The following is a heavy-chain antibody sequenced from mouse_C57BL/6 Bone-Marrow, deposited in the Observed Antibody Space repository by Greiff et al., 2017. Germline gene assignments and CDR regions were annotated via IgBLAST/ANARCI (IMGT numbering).Heavy chain of an antibody. J-gene: IGHJ3*01. V-gene: IGHV3-3*01. D-gene: IGHD1-1*01. Sequence: VQLKESGPSLVRPSQTLSLTCTVTGFSINSDCYWIWIRQFPGNKLEYIGYTFYSGITYYNPSLESRTYITRDTSTNQFSLKLRSVTTADTATSYCARSSYPWFAYWGQGTLVTVSA. CDR2: TFYSGIT. CDR3: ARSSYPWFAY. CDR1: GFSINSDCY.